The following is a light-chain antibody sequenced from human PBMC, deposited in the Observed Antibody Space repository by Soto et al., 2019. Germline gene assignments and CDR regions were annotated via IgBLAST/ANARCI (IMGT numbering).Light chain of an antibody. V-gene: IGKV3D-15*01. J-gene: IGKJ1*01. Sequence: EIVLTQSPGTLSLSPGERATLSCRASQSVNSRLAWYQHKPGQAPRLLISGASSRATGIPDRFSGSGSATDFTLTISSLQSEDFAVYYCQQYNNWPWTFGQGTKVDIK. CDR3: QQYNNWPWT. CDR2: GAS. CDR1: QSVNSR.